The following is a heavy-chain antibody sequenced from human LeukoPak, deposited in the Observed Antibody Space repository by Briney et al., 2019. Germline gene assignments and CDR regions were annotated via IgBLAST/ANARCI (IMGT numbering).Heavy chain of an antibody. J-gene: IGHJ5*02. CDR2: VFYSGST. V-gene: IGHV4-38-2*02. D-gene: IGHD3-3*01. Sequence: PSETLSLTCTLIGSSICVNYSWGWIRRPPGKGRECIGRVFYSGSTYYNPSLKSRVILSVDTPNNIFSLKLRSVTAADTAVYYCARHNYYHFWSTLNWFDPWGQGALVTVSS. CDR3: ARHNYYHFWSTLNWFDP. CDR1: GSSICVNYS.